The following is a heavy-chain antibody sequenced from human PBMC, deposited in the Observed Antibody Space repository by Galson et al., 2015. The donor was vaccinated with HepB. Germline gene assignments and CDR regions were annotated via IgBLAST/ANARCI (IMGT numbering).Heavy chain of an antibody. CDR3: ASRGYSSGRFDY. Sequence: SVKVSCKASGGTFSSYAISWVRQAPGQGLEWMGGIIPIFGIANYAQKFQGRVTITADESTSTAYMELSSLRSEDTAVYYCASRGYSSGRFDYWGQGTLVTVSS. CDR2: IIPIFGIA. J-gene: IGHJ4*02. V-gene: IGHV1-69*13. D-gene: IGHD6-19*01. CDR1: GGTFSSYA.